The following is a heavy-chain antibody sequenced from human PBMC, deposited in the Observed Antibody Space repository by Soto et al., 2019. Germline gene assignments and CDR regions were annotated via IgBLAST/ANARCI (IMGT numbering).Heavy chain of an antibody. Sequence: PGGSLRLSCVASGFTFSNFGIHWVRQAPGKGLEWLAVVSYDEVNKFYADPVKGRFTISRDNSKNTLDLQMNSLRAEDTAVYYCAKDRVSEHSSGWPQGHWGQGTLVTVSS. CDR3: AKDRVSEHSSGWPQGH. V-gene: IGHV3-30*18. CDR1: GFTFSNFG. D-gene: IGHD6-19*01. J-gene: IGHJ4*02. CDR2: VSYDEVNK.